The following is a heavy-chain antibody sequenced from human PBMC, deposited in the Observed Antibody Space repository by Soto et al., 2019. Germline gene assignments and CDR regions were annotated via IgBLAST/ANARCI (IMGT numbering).Heavy chain of an antibody. CDR3: AKSYGPTDTWFNP. D-gene: IGHD4-17*01. CDR2: IYYSGNT. V-gene: IGHV4-31*03. Sequence: QVQLQESGPGLVKPSQSLSLTCTVSGDSISSAPYYWSWIHQHPGKGLEWIGYIYYSGNTHYNPSLKSRAAISVDTSKNQLSLKLNSVTAADTAVYYCAKSYGPTDTWFNPWGQGTLVTVSS. CDR1: GDSISSAPYY. J-gene: IGHJ5*02.